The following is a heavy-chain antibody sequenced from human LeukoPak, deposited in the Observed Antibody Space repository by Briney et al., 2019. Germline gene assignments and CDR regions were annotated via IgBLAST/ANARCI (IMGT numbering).Heavy chain of an antibody. CDR3: ASRIAVAGTCFDY. CDR1: GFTYSHNG. J-gene: IGHJ4*02. Sequence: GGSLRLSCVASGFTYSHNGMHWVRQAPGKGLEWVAFIQYDGNTIFYADSVKGRFTISRDNSKNTLYLQMNSLRTDDTAVYYCASRIAVAGTCFDYWGQGTLVTVSS. D-gene: IGHD6-19*01. V-gene: IGHV3-30*02. CDR2: IQYDGNTI.